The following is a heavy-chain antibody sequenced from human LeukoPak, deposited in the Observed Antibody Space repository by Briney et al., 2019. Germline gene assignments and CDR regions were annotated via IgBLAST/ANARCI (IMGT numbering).Heavy chain of an antibody. CDR2: IYTSGST. Sequence: SSETLSLTCTLSGGSISSYNWSWIRQPAGKGLEWIARIYTSGSTNYNPSLKSRVTMDTSKNQFSLKLNSVTAADTAVYYCARDYDVLTAYPPTQLFDPWGQGTLVTVSS. CDR1: GGSISSYN. V-gene: IGHV4-4*07. D-gene: IGHD3-9*01. J-gene: IGHJ5*02. CDR3: ARDYDVLTAYPPTQLFDP.